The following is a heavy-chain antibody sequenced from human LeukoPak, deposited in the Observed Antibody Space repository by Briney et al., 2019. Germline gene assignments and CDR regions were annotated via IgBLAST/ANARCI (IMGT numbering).Heavy chain of an antibody. CDR3: TKDPNGDYIGAFDP. CDR1: GFSFSSFA. V-gene: IGHV3-23*01. J-gene: IGHJ5*02. CDR2: ITGGHYAT. Sequence: PGGSLRLSCAASGFSFSSFAMTWVRQAPGKGPEWVSSITGGHYATYNTDSVKGRFTISRDNAKNTLYLQMNSLRADDTAIYYCTKDPNGDYIGAFDPWGQGTLVTVSS. D-gene: IGHD4-17*01.